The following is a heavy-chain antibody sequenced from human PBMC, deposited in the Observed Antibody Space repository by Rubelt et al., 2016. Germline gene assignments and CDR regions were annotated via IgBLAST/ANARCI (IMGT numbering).Heavy chain of an antibody. CDR3: ARHVLGSGWAPETNY. V-gene: IGHV5-51*01. J-gene: IGHJ4*02. CDR1: GYSFTSYW. Sequence: EVQLVQSGAGVKKPGESLKISCKGSGYSFTSYWIGWFRQLPGKGLEWMGNIYPGDSDTRSSPAFQGQVTITCDKSSRTAYLRWGSLKASDTARGYCARHVLGSGWAPETNYWGQGTLVTVSS. CDR2: IYPGDSDT. D-gene: IGHD6-19*01.